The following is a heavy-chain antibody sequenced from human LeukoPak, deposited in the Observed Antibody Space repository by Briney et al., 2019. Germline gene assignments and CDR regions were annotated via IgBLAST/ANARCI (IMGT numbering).Heavy chain of an antibody. V-gene: IGHV4-31*03. CDR2: IYYSGNT. CDR3: ARLKKAEGSLLDF. J-gene: IGHJ4*02. Sequence: SETLSLTCTVSGDSISTGGYYWNWIRQPPGKGLEWIGCIYYSGNTYYNPSLQSRVTISVDTSRNMFSLRLTSVTAADTALYYCARLKKAEGSLLDFWGQGSLVTVSS. CDR1: GDSISTGGYY.